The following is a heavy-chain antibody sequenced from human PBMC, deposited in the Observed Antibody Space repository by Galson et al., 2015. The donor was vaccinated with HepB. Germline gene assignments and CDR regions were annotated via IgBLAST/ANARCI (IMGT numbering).Heavy chain of an antibody. V-gene: IGHV3-48*04. Sequence: SLRLSCAASDSTFSIYTMNWVRQTPGKGLQWVSYISTNGATIHYADSVKGRFTIARDNAKNTMWLQMDSLRAEDTAVYYCATTKFGSGAYWTFDIWGQGTLVTVSS. CDR3: ATTKFGSGAYWTFDI. D-gene: IGHD4/OR15-4a*01. CDR1: DSTFSIYT. CDR2: ISTNGATI. J-gene: IGHJ3*02.